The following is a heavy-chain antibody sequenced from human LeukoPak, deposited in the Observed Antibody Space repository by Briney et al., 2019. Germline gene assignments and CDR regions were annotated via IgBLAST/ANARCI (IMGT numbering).Heavy chain of an antibody. CDR3: ARDNLGSKYSSTGVY. J-gene: IGHJ4*02. CDR1: GFTFSNYW. V-gene: IGHV3-7*01. Sequence: GGSLRLSCAVSGFTFSNYWMSWVRQAPGKGLEWVANIKQDGSEKYYVDSVKGRFTISRGNAKDSLFLQMNSLKAEDTAVYYCARDNLGSKYSSTGVYWGQGTLVTVSS. CDR2: IKQDGSEK. D-gene: IGHD6-13*01.